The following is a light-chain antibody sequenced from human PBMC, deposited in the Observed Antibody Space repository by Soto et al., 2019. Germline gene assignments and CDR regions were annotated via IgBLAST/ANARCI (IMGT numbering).Light chain of an antibody. Sequence: IQMTHSPSTLHASVGDRVNILCRASQSLNSLLAGYQQKPGTAPKLLIYHASTLESGVPSRFSGSGSGTEFTLTISSLQPYDFATYYCQQYMSYSFGQGTKVDIK. J-gene: IGKJ1*01. CDR3: QQYMSYS. V-gene: IGKV1-5*02. CDR2: HAS. CDR1: QSLNSL.